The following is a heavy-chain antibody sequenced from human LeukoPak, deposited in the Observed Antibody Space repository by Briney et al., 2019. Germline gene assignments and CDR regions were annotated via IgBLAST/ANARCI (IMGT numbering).Heavy chain of an antibody. CDR3: ARDKPYGSGSYIDY. D-gene: IGHD3-10*01. V-gene: IGHV4-31*03. CDR2: IYYSGST. Sequence: SETLSLTCTVSGGSISSGGYYWSWIRQHPGKGLEWIGYIYYSGSTYYNPSLKSRVTISVDTSKNQFSLKLSSVTAADTAVYYCARDKPYGSGSYIDYWGQGTLVPVSS. CDR1: GGSISSGGYY. J-gene: IGHJ4*02.